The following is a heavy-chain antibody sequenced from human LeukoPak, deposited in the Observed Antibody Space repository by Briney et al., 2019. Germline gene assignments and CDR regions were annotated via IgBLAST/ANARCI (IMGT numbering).Heavy chain of an antibody. Sequence: GGSLRLSCAASGFTFSNAWMSWVRQAPGKGLEWVGRIKSKTDGGTTDYAAPVKGRFTISRDDSKNTLYLQMNSLKTEDKAVYYCTTDLNRADHGWFDPWGQGTLVTVSS. CDR3: TTDLNRADHGWFDP. CDR1: GFTFSNAW. J-gene: IGHJ5*02. V-gene: IGHV3-15*01. D-gene: IGHD3-10*01. CDR2: IKSKTDGGTT.